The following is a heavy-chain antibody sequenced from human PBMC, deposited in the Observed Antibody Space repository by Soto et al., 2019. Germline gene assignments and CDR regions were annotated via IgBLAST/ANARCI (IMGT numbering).Heavy chain of an antibody. CDR3: AKGHGIAVGSAALRVVDY. CDR1: GFTFDDHA. V-gene: IGHV3-9*01. D-gene: IGHD6-19*01. Sequence: EVQLVESGGGLVQPGRSLRLSCAASGFTFDDHAMHWVRQAPGKGLEWVSGISWNSGSIGYADSVKGRFTISRDNAKNSLYLQMNSRRAEDTALYYCAKGHGIAVGSAALRVVDYWGQGTLVTVSS. CDR2: ISWNSGSI. J-gene: IGHJ4*02.